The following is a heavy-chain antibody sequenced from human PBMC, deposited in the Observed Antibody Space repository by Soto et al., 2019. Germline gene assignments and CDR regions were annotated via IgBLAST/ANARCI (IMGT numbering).Heavy chain of an antibody. CDR1: GFTFSTYA. J-gene: IGHJ4*02. CDR3: AKDKGVVAGTFGY. D-gene: IGHD6-19*01. Sequence: GGSLRLSCAASGFTFSTYAMSWVRQAPGKGLEWVSLFSGSGGSTYYADSVKGRFTISRDNSKNTLYLQMNSLRAEDTAVYYCAKDKGVVAGTFGYWSQGTLVTVSS. V-gene: IGHV3-23*01. CDR2: FSGSGGST.